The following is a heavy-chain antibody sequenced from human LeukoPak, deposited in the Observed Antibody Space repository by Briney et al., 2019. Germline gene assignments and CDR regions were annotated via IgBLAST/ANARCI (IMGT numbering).Heavy chain of an antibody. J-gene: IGHJ4*02. Sequence: PGGPLRLSCAASGFTFSSYAMTWVRQAPGKGLEWVSAISAGGGSTYYADSVKGRFTISRDNSKNTLYLQMNSLRADDTAVYYCAKRQAVEGGSDYWGQGTLVTVSS. CDR2: ISAGGGST. V-gene: IGHV3-23*01. CDR1: GFTFSSYA. CDR3: AKRQAVEGGSDY. D-gene: IGHD3-16*01.